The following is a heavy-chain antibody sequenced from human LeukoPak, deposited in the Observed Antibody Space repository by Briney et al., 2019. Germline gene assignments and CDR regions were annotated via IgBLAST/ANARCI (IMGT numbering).Heavy chain of an antibody. CDR3: ARVGPGNTFDV. Sequence: QPGGSLRLSCAASXFTFITYWMHWVRQAPGEGLIWVSRVNPDESDTTYADSVKGRFTISRDNAKNTLYLQMNSLRAEDTAVYYCARVGPGNTFDVWGQGTMVTVSS. V-gene: IGHV3-74*01. J-gene: IGHJ3*01. D-gene: IGHD1-14*01. CDR2: VNPDESDT. CDR1: XFTFITYW.